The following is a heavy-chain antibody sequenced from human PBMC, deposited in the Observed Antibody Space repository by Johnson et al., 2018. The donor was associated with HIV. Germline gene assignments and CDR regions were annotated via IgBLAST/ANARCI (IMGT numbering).Heavy chain of an antibody. CDR2: ISYDGSNK. D-gene: IGHD6-6*01. V-gene: IGHV3-30*04. CDR3: ARCDSSSPLRAFVI. J-gene: IGHJ3*02. Sequence: QVQLVESGGGVVQPGRSLRLSCAASGFTFSSYAMHWVRQAPGKGLEWVAVISYDGSNKYYADSVKGRFTISRDNSKNTLYLQMNSLRAEDPAVYYCARCDSSSPLRAFVIWGQGTMVTVSS. CDR1: GFTFSSYA.